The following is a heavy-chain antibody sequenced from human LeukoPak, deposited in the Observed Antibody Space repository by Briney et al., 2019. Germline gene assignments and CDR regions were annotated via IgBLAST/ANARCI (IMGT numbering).Heavy chain of an antibody. V-gene: IGHV1-24*01. Sequence: ASVRVSCKVSGYTLTELSMNWVRQAPGKGLEWMGGFNPEEGETIYAQKFQGRVTMTEDTSTNTAYMQLSSLRSEDTAVYYCATDLGMILVPDAFDMWGQGTMVTVSS. J-gene: IGHJ3*02. CDR2: FNPEEGET. D-gene: IGHD3-22*01. CDR3: ATDLGMILVPDAFDM. CDR1: GYTLTELS.